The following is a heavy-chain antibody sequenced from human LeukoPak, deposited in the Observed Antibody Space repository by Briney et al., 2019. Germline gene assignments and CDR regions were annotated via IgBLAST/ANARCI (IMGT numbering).Heavy chain of an antibody. V-gene: IGHV1-18*01. Sequence: ASVKVSCKASGYTFTSYGISWVRQAPGQGLEWMGWISAYNGDTNYAQKLQGRVTMTTDTSTSTAYMELRSLRSDDTAVYYCAREGGDIVVVPAAMGYSWFDPWGQGTLVTVSS. CDR1: GYTFTSYG. D-gene: IGHD2-2*01. CDR3: AREGGDIVVVPAAMGYSWFDP. J-gene: IGHJ5*02. CDR2: ISAYNGDT.